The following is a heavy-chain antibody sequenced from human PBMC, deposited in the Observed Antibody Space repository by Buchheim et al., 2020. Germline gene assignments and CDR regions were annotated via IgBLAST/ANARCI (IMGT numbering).Heavy chain of an antibody. CDR3: AKDGEDAYDYSRGYFDY. CDR1: GFTFSNFA. CDR2: ISGTGRST. J-gene: IGHJ4*02. D-gene: IGHD2-21*01. V-gene: IGHV3-23*01. Sequence: EVQMLESGGGLVHPGGSLRLSCAASGFTFSNFAMGWVRQAPGKGLEWVSSISGTGRSTYYTDSVKGRFTISRDNSKKIVYLQMNTLGAEDTALYYCAKDGEDAYDYSRGYFDYWGQGTL.